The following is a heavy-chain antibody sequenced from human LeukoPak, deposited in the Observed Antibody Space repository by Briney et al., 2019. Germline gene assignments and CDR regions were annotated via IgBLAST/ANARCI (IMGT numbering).Heavy chain of an antibody. CDR3: ARHVSLNLDY. V-gene: IGHV4-34*01. CDR2: INHSGST. D-gene: IGHD2-8*01. Sequence: SETLSLTCAVYGGSFSGYYWSWIRQPPGKGLEWIGEINHSGSTNYNPSLKSRVTISVDTSKNQFSLKLSSVTAADTAVYYCARHVSLNLDYWGQGTLVTVSS. J-gene: IGHJ4*02. CDR1: GGSFSGYY.